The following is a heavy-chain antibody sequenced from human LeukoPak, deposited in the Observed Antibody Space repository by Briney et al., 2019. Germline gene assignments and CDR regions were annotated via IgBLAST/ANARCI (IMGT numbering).Heavy chain of an antibody. CDR2: IYPGDSDT. D-gene: IGHD3-22*01. J-gene: IGHJ6*03. CDR1: GYSFTSYW. Sequence: GESLKISCKGSGYSFTSYWIGWVRQMPGKGLGWMGIIYPGDSDTRYSPSFQGQVTLSADKSISTAYLQWSSLKASDTAMYYCARRVTYYYDSSGYYYYYYMDVWGKGTTVTVSS. CDR3: ARRVTYYYDSSGYYYYYYMDV. V-gene: IGHV5-51*01.